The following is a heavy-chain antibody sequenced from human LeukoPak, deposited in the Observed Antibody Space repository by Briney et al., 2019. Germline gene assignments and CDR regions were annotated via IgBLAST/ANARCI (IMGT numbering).Heavy chain of an antibody. D-gene: IGHD6-19*01. J-gene: IGHJ3*02. Sequence: PGGSLRLSCAASGFTFSSYAMSWVRQAPGKGLEWVSAISGSGGSTYYADSVKGRFTISRDNSKNTLYLKMNSLRAEDTAVYYCAKDEDSSGWATDAFDIWGQGTMVTVSS. CDR2: ISGSGGST. V-gene: IGHV3-23*01. CDR3: AKDEDSSGWATDAFDI. CDR1: GFTFSSYA.